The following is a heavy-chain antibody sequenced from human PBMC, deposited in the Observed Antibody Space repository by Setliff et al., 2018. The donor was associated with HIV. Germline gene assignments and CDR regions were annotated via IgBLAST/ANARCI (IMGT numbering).Heavy chain of an antibody. CDR1: GDTFNRFA. CDR2: IIPIFHSA. Sequence: SVKVSCKASGDTFNRFAFNWVRQAPGQGLEWLGGIIPIFHSANYAPRFQGRVTITADESTNTTYMELSSLRSEDTAVYFCARTREIHYYCYMDVWGGGTTVTVS. J-gene: IGHJ6*03. CDR3: ARTREIHYYCYMDV. V-gene: IGHV1-69*13.